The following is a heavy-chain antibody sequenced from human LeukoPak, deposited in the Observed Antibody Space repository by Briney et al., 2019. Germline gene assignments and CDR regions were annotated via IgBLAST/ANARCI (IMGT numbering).Heavy chain of an antibody. CDR2: INPSGGST. CDR1: GYTFTSYY. D-gene: IGHD2-2*01. V-gene: IGHV1-46*01. CDR3: ARDSRYCSSTSCPYYYYMDV. Sequence: ASVKVSCKASGYTFTSYYMHWVRQAPGQGLEWTGIINPSGGSTSYAQKFQGRVTMTRDMSTSTVYMELSSLRSEDTAVYYCARDSRYCSSTSCPYYYYMDVWGKGTTVTVSS. J-gene: IGHJ6*03.